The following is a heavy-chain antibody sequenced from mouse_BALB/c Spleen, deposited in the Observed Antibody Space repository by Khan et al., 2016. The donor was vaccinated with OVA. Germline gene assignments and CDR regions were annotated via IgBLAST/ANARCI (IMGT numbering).Heavy chain of an antibody. J-gene: IGHJ2*01. Sequence: QVQLKESGPGLVRPGVSVKISCKGSGYTFTDYAMYWVKQSHAKSLEWIGLISTYSGNTNYNQKFKGKATMTVDKSSSTAYMELARLTSEDSAIYYCARPAYDGYYDYWGQGTTLTVSS. D-gene: IGHD2-3*01. V-gene: IGHV1S137*01. CDR1: GYTFTDYA. CDR2: ISTYSGNT. CDR3: ARPAYDGYYDY.